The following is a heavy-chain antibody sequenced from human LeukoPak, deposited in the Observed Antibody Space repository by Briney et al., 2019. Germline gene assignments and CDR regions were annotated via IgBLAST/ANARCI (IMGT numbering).Heavy chain of an antibody. Sequence: PGGSLRLSCAASGFTFSNAWMNWVRQAPGKGLEWVGRIKSKTDGGTTDYAAPVKGRFTISRDDSKNTLYLQMNSLKTEDTAVYYCTTENAMILPDYYYYYGMDVWGQGTTVTVSS. CDR1: GFTFSNAW. D-gene: IGHD3-22*01. V-gene: IGHV3-15*07. J-gene: IGHJ6*02. CDR2: IKSKTDGGTT. CDR3: TTENAMILPDYYYYYGMDV.